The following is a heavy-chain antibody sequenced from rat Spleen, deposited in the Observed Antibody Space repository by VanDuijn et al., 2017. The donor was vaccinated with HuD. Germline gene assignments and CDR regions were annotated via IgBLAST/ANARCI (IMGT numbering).Heavy chain of an antibody. CDR3: ARPDYSRFDY. D-gene: IGHD1-2*01. CDR1: GFTFCNYY. V-gene: IGHV5-25*01. CDR2: ISNGGGNT. J-gene: IGHJ2*01. Sequence: EVQLVESGGGLVQPGRSLKLSCTALGFTFCNYYMAWVRQAPTKGLEWVASISNGGGNTYYRDSVKGRFTISRDNAKSTLYLQMDSLRSEDTATYYCARPDYSRFDYWGQGVMVTVSS.